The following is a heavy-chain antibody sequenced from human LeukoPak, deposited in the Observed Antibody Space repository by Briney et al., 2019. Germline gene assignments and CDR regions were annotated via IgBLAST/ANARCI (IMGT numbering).Heavy chain of an antibody. V-gene: IGHV3-30*18. CDR2: ISYDGSNK. D-gene: IGHD3-22*01. Sequence: GGSLRLSCAASGFTFSSYGMHWVRQAPGKGLEWVAVISYDGSNKYYADSVKGRFTISRDNSKNTLYLQMNSLRAEDTAVYYCAKDCITMIVVAPCDYWGQGTLVTVSS. CDR3: AKDCITMIVVAPCDY. J-gene: IGHJ4*02. CDR1: GFTFSSYG.